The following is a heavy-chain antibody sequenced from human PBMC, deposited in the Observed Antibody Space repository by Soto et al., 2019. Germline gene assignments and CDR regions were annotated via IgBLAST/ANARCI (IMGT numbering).Heavy chain of an antibody. Sequence: ASVKVSCKASGYTFSSYHISWVRQAPGQGLEWMGWISAYNGNTNYAQKLQGRVTMTTDTSTSTACMELRSLRSDDTAVYYCARDGGPVYCNSPGCSAKHFDYWGQGTLVTVSS. CDR2: ISAYNGNT. J-gene: IGHJ4*02. V-gene: IGHV1-18*01. CDR1: GYTFSSYH. CDR3: ARDGGPVYCNSPGCSAKHFDY. D-gene: IGHD2-2*01.